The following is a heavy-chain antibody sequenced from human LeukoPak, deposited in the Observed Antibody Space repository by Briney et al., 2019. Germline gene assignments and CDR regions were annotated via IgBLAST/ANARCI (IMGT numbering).Heavy chain of an antibody. CDR2: MNPNSGNT. J-gene: IGHJ5*02. V-gene: IGHV1-8*03. CDR3: ARGRVTMVRGVKDWFDP. Sequence: ASVKVSCKASGYTFTSYDINWVRQATGQGLEWMGWMNPNSGNTGYAQKFQGRVTITRNTSISTAYMELSSLRSEDTAVYYCARGRVTMVRGVKDWFDPWGQGTLVTVSS. D-gene: IGHD3-10*01. CDR1: GYTFTSYD.